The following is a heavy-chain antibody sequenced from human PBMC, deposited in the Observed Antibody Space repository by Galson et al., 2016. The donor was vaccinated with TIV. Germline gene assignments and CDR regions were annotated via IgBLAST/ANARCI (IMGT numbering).Heavy chain of an antibody. CDR1: GFTFNTYW. D-gene: IGHD5-12*01. Sequence: SLRLSCAASGFTFNTYWMHWVRQAPGKGLVWVSRTNSDGSTISYVDSVKGRLTISRDNAKNTLYLQMNSLRAEDTALYYCARTHDIALSPFDIWGQGTMVAVSS. CDR3: ARTHDIALSPFDI. CDR2: TNSDGSTI. J-gene: IGHJ3*02. V-gene: IGHV3-74*01.